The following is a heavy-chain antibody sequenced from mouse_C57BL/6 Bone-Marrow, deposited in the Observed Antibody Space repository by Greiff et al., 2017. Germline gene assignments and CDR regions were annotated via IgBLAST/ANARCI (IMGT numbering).Heavy chain of an antibody. CDR1: GYTFTSYW. V-gene: IGHV1-59*01. D-gene: IGHD1-1*01. CDR3: ARVITTVVSNWYFDC. CDR2: IDPSDSYT. Sequence: QVQLQQPGAELVRPGTSVTLSCKASGYTFTSYWMHWVKQRPGQGLEWIGVIDPSDSYTNYNQKFKGKATLTVDTSSSTAYMQLSSLTSEDSAVYYCARVITTVVSNWYFDCWGTGTTVTVSS. J-gene: IGHJ1*03.